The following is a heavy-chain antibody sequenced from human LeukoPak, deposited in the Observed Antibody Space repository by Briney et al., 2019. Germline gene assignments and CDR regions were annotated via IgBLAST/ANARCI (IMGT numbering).Heavy chain of an antibody. J-gene: IGHJ5*02. CDR3: ARGGRDYGINWFDP. Sequence: ASVKVSCKASGGTFSSYAISWVRQAPGQGLEWMEGIIPIFGTANYAQKFQGRVTITADKSTSTAYMELSSLRSEDTAVYYCARGGRDYGINWFDPWGQGTLVTVSS. CDR2: IIPIFGTA. D-gene: IGHD4-17*01. CDR1: GGTFSSYA. V-gene: IGHV1-69*06.